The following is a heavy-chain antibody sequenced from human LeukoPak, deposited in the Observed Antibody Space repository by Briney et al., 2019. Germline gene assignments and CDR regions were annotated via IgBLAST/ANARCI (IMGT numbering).Heavy chain of an antibody. J-gene: IGHJ4*02. CDR1: GFTFSSYA. D-gene: IGHD3-22*01. Sequence: QSGGSLRLPCAASGFTFSSYAMSWVRQAPGKGLEWVSAISGSGGSTYYADSVKGRFTISRDNSKNTLYLQMNSLRAEDTAVYYCAKNLYYYDSSGYLDYWGQGTLVTVSS. CDR3: AKNLYYYDSSGYLDY. CDR2: ISGSGGST. V-gene: IGHV3-23*01.